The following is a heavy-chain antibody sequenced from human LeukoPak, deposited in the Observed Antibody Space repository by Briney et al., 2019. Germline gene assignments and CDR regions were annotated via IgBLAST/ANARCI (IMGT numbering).Heavy chain of an antibody. CDR3: ASDYPRYYFYMDV. V-gene: IGHV3-21*04. J-gene: IGHJ6*03. CDR1: GFTFSSYS. Sequence: GGSLRLSCAASGFTFSSYSMNWVRQAPGKGLEWVSSISSSSSYIYYADSVKGRFTISRDNAKNSLYLQMNSLRAEDTAVYYCASDYPRYYFYMDVWGKGTTVTVSS. CDR2: ISSSSSYI.